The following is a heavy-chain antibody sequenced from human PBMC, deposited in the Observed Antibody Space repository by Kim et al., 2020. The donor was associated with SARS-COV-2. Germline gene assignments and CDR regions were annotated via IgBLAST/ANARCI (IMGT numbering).Heavy chain of an antibody. D-gene: IGHD3-16*01. CDR3: SRDSSAVWGAARHGMDV. J-gene: IGHJ6*02. Sequence: GGSLRLSCTASGFTFSSYSMNWVRQAPGKGLEWVSYITSGGGNINYARSVKGRFTISRDNAKNSLYLQMNSLRDEDTAVYYCSRDSSAVWGAARHGMDVWGQGTTVTVSS. V-gene: IGHV3-21*05. CDR1: GFTFSSYS. CDR2: ITSGGGNI.